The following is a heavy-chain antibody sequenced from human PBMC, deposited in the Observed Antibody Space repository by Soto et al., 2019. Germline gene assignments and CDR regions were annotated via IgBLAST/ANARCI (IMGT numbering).Heavy chain of an antibody. Sequence: SVKVSCKASGGTFSSYAISWVRQAPGQGLEWMGGIIPIFGTANYAQKFQGRVTITADESTSTAYMELSSLGSEDTAVYYCAILRDDSGSYNNYWGQGTLVTVSS. CDR1: GGTFSSYA. J-gene: IGHJ4*02. CDR3: AILRDDSGSYNNY. V-gene: IGHV1-69*13. CDR2: IIPIFGTA. D-gene: IGHD1-26*01.